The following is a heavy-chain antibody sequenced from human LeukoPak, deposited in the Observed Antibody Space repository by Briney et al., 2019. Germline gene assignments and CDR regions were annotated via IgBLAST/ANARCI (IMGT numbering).Heavy chain of an antibody. CDR1: GGSISSYY. J-gene: IGHJ5*02. CDR3: ARVLLRGPYNWFDP. D-gene: IGHD3-10*01. Sequence: PSETLSLTCTVSGGSISSYYWSWIRQPPGKGLEWIGYIYYSGSTNYNPSLKSQVTISVDTSKNQFSLKLSSVTAADTAVYYCARVLLRGPYNWFDPWGQGTLVTVSS. CDR2: IYYSGST. V-gene: IGHV4-59*01.